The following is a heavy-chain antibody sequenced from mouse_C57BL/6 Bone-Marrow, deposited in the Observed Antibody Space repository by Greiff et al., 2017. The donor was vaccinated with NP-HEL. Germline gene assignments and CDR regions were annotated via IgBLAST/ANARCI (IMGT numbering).Heavy chain of an antibody. Sequence: VKVVESGPGLVAPSQSLSITCTVSGFSLTSYAISWVRQPPGKGLEWLGVIWTGGGTNYNSALKSRLSISKDNSTSQVFLKMNSLQTDDTARYYCARNLLYITTVVFDYWGQGTTLTVSS. V-gene: IGHV2-9-1*01. CDR3: ARNLLYITTVVFDY. D-gene: IGHD1-1*01. J-gene: IGHJ2*01. CDR1: GFSLTSYA. CDR2: IWTGGGT.